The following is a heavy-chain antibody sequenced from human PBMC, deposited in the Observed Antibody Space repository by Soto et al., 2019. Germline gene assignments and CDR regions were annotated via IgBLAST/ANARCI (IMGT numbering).Heavy chain of an antibody. V-gene: IGHV4-34*01. D-gene: IGHD1-26*01. Sequence: SETLSLTCAVYGGSFSGYYWSWIRQPPGKGLEWIGEINHSGSTNYNPSLKSRVTISVDTSKNQFSLKLSSVTAADTAVYYCARGSGGIVGATKRTNNWFDPWGQGTLVTVSS. CDR3: ARGSGGIVGATKRTNNWFDP. CDR2: INHSGST. J-gene: IGHJ5*02. CDR1: GGSFSGYY.